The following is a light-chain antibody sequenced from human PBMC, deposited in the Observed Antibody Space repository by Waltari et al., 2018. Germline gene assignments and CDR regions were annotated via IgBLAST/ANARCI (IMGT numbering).Light chain of an antibody. Sequence: SYELTQPPSVSVSPGQTASITCPGDKLGDKYACWYRQKPGQSPVLVIYQDTKRPSGNPERFSGSNSGSTATRTISGTQALDEADYYCQAWDSSNYVVFGGGTKLTVL. CDR2: QDT. CDR3: QAWDSSNYVV. J-gene: IGLJ2*01. V-gene: IGLV3-1*01. CDR1: KLGDKY.